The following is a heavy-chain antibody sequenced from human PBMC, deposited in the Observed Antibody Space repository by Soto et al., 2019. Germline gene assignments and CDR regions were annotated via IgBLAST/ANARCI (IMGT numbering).Heavy chain of an antibody. D-gene: IGHD3-22*01. CDR1: GYSFTSYW. Sequence: GESLKISCKGSGYSFTSYWIGWVRQMPGKGLEWMGIIYPGGSDTRYSPSFQGQVTISADKSISTAYLQWSSLKASDTAMYYCARHRDDSSGYLTFDYWGQGTLVTVSS. V-gene: IGHV5-51*01. J-gene: IGHJ4*02. CDR2: IYPGGSDT. CDR3: ARHRDDSSGYLTFDY.